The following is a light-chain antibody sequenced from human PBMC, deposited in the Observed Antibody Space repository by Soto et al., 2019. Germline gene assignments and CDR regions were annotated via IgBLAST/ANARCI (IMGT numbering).Light chain of an antibody. CDR1: QTISSW. CDR2: KAS. Sequence: DNQMTQSPSTLSGSVGDRVTITCRASQTISSWLAWYQQKPGKAPKLLIYKASTLKSGVPSRFSGSGSGTEFTLTISSLQSEDFAVYYCQQYNNWPRTFGQGTKVDI. CDR3: QQYNNWPRT. V-gene: IGKV1-5*03. J-gene: IGKJ1*01.